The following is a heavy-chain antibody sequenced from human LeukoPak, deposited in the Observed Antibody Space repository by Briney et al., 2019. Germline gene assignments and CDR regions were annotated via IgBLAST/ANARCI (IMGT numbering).Heavy chain of an antibody. J-gene: IGHJ4*02. D-gene: IGHD1-26*01. CDR1: GYTFTSSG. CDR2: ISAYNGNT. CDR3: ARGATSDNFDY. V-gene: IGHV1-18*01. Sequence: ASVKVSCKASGYTFTSSGISWVRQAPGQGLEWMGWISAYNGNTNYAQTLQGRVTMTTDTSTSTDYMELRSLRADDTAVYYCARGATSDNFDYWGQGTLVTVSS.